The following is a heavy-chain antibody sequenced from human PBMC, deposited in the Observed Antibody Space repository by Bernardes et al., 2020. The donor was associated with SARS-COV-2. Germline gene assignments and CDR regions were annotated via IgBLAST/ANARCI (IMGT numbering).Heavy chain of an antibody. Sequence: GGSLRLSCAASGFTFSSYWMSWVRQAPGKGLEWVANIKQDGSEKYYVDSVKGRFTISRDNAKNSLYLQMNSLRAEDTAVYYCARDSWGSGSYSNFYGMDVWGQGTTVTVSS. D-gene: IGHD3-10*01. CDR2: IKQDGSEK. V-gene: IGHV3-7*01. CDR3: ARDSWGSGSYSNFYGMDV. CDR1: GFTFSSYW. J-gene: IGHJ6*02.